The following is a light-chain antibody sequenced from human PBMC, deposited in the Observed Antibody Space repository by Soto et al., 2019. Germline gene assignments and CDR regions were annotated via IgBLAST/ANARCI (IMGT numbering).Light chain of an antibody. Sequence: DIQMTQSPSAVSAPVGDSVTISCRACVTIRRSLAWAQRKPGQAPKTLVSATSKLQIGVPARFRGSGSAKDFTPPTSSLQPEDFATYYCHQATSVPPTFGQGTRLDIK. V-gene: IGKV1-12*01. CDR2: ATS. CDR1: VTIRRS. J-gene: IGKJ5*01. CDR3: HQATSVPPT.